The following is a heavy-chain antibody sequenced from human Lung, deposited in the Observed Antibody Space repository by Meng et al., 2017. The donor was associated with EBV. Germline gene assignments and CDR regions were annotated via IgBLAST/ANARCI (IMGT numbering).Heavy chain of an antibody. CDR1: GGSFSGYY. Sequence: QVQLQEPGPGLVKPPQTLSLTCAVYGGSFSGYYWSWIRQPPGKGLEWIGEINHSGSTNYNPSLKSRVTISVDTSKNQFSLKLSSVTAADTAVYYCAVTRYCSGGSCFDYWGQGTLVTVSS. CDR2: INHSGST. D-gene: IGHD2-15*01. CDR3: AVTRYCSGGSCFDY. J-gene: IGHJ4*02. V-gene: IGHV4-34*09.